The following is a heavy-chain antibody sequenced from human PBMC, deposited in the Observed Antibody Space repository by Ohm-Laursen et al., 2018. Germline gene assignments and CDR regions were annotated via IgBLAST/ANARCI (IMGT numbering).Heavy chain of an antibody. V-gene: IGHV4-31*03. Sequence: PSETLSLTCTVSGGSISSGGYYWSWIRQHPGKGLEWIGYIYYSGSTYYNPSLKSRVTISVDTSKNQFSLKLSSVTAADTAVYYCARDSSITMTGGAFDIWGQGTMVTVSS. CDR3: ARDSSITMTGGAFDI. D-gene: IGHD3-22*01. CDR2: IYYSGST. J-gene: IGHJ3*02. CDR1: GGSISSGGYY.